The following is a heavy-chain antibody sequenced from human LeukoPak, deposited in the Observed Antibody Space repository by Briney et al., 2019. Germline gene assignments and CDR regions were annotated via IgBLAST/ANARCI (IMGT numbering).Heavy chain of an antibody. J-gene: IGHJ6*02. Sequence: KPGGSLRLSCAASGFAFGDCSMNWVRQAPGKGLEWVSFISSTSDYIYYADSVKGRFTISRDNAKKSLYLQVNSLREGDTAVYYCGGEFSSSPASMDVWGQGTTVTVSS. CDR3: GGEFSSSPASMDV. D-gene: IGHD6-13*01. CDR1: GFAFGDCS. V-gene: IGHV3-21*01. CDR2: ISSTSDYI.